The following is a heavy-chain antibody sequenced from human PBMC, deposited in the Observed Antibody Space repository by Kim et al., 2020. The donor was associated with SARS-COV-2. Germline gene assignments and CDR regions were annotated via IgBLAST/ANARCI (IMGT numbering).Heavy chain of an antibody. D-gene: IGHD5-18*01. CDR2: SYHSGTT. CDR3: ARVGYSYGYAFDS. Sequence: SETLSLMCIVSGDSVSSGGYYWSWIRQHPGKGLEWIASSYHSGTTYFKPSLKSRVTISVDTSKNQFSLKLSSVTAADTAVYYCARVGYSYGYAFDSWGQG. V-gene: IGHV4-31*03. CDR1: GDSVSSGGYY. J-gene: IGHJ4*02.